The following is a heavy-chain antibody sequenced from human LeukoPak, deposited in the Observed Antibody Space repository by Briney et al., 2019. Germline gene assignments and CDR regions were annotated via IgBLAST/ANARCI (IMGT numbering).Heavy chain of an antibody. CDR2: ISSSSSTI. D-gene: IGHD3-10*01. J-gene: IGHJ4*02. V-gene: IGHV3-48*04. CDR3: ARTYYYGSGSSEFDY. CDR1: GFAFSSYS. Sequence: GGSLRLSCAASGFAFSSYSMNWVRQAPGKGLEWVSYISSSSSTIYHADSVKGRFTISRDNAKNSLYLQMNSLRAEDTAVYYCARTYYYGSGSSEFDYWGQGTLVTVSS.